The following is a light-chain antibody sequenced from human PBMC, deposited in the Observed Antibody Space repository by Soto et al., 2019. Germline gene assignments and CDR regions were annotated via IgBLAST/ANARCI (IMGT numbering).Light chain of an antibody. V-gene: IGKV3D-7*01. CDR2: GAS. CDR3: QQDYNLPRVT. CDR1: QSVSSSH. J-gene: IGKJ2*01. Sequence: EIVMTQSPATLSLSPGERATLSCRASQSVSSSHFSWYQQKPGQAPRLLIYGASTTATGIPARFSGSGSGTAFTLDISSLQPEDFGVYYWQQDYNLPRVTFAQGTDLEIK.